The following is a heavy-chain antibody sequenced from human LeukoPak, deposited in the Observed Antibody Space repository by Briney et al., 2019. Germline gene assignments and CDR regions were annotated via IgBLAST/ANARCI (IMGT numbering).Heavy chain of an antibody. CDR3: ARGGSAGTTWGLGPDY. J-gene: IGHJ4*02. V-gene: IGHV4-39*01. Sequence: SETLSLTCTVSGGSISSSSYYWGWIRQPPGKGLEWIGSIYYSGSTYYNPSLKSRVTISVDTSKNQFSLKLSSVTAADTALYYCARGGSAGTTWGLGPDYWGQGTLVTVPS. D-gene: IGHD6-13*01. CDR1: GGSISSSSYY. CDR2: IYYSGST.